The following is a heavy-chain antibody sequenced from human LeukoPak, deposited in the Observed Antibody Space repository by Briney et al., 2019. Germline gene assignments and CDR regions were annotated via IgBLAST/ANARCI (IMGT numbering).Heavy chain of an antibody. CDR3: ARVVSGWYPDY. Sequence: SETLSLTCTVSGGSISSYYWSWIRQPPGKGLEWIGYIYYSGSTNYNPSLKSRVTISLDTSENHFSLKLSSVTAADTAVYYCARVVSGWYPDYWGQGTLVTVSS. J-gene: IGHJ4*02. V-gene: IGHV4-59*01. D-gene: IGHD6-19*01. CDR2: IYYSGST. CDR1: GGSISSYY.